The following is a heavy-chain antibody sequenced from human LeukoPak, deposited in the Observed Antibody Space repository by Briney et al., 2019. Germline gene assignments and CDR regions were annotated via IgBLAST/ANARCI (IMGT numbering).Heavy chain of an antibody. CDR1: GFTFSSYG. J-gene: IGHJ4*02. D-gene: IGHD4-17*01. CDR2: IRYDGSNK. Sequence: QPGGSLRLSCAASGFTFSSYGMHWVRQAPGKGLEWVAFIRYDGSNKYYAESVKGRFTISRDNSKNTLYLQMNSLRAEDTAVYYCARGSTVTFPFDYWGQGTLVTVSS. CDR3: ARGSTVTFPFDY. V-gene: IGHV3-30*02.